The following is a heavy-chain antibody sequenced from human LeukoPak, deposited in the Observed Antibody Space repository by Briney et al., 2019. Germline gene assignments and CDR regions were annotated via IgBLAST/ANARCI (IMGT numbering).Heavy chain of an antibody. CDR3: ARGSSSGAYYFDY. CDR2: LNPSGGST. Sequence: ASVKVSCKASGYTFSNFYMNWVRQAPGQGLEWMGILNPSGGSTRYAQKFQGRVTMTRDTSTSTVDMELSSLRSEDTAVYYCARGSSSGAYYFDYWGQGALVTV. D-gene: IGHD3-22*01. J-gene: IGHJ4*02. V-gene: IGHV1-46*01. CDR1: GYTFSNFY.